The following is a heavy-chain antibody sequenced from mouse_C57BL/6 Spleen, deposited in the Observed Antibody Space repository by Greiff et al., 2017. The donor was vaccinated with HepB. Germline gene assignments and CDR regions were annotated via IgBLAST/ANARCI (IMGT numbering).Heavy chain of an antibody. D-gene: IGHD2-2*01. V-gene: IGHV5-16*01. CDR1: GFTFSDYY. CDR3: ARSTMVTTWYFDV. Sequence: VESEGGLVQPGSSMKLSCTASGFTFSDYYMAWVRQVPEKGLEWVANINYDGSSTYYLDSLKSRFIISRDNAKNILYLQMSSLKSEDTATYYCARSTMVTTWYFDVWGTGTTVTVSS. J-gene: IGHJ1*03. CDR2: INYDGSST.